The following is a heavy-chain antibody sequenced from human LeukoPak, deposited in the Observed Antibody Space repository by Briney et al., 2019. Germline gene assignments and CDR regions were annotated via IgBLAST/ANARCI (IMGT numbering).Heavy chain of an antibody. V-gene: IGHV3-53*01. CDR2: IYVSGTT. CDR1: GFAVSSNY. D-gene: IGHD3-10*01. J-gene: IGHJ4*02. CDR3: GRHAYGGSSPLS. Sequence: GGSLRLSCAASGFAVSSNYMSWVRQAPGKRLEWLAFIYVSGTTFYAASVKGRFTISRDNSKNTVYLQMNNLRAEDTALYYCGRHAYGGSSPLSWGQGALVTVSS.